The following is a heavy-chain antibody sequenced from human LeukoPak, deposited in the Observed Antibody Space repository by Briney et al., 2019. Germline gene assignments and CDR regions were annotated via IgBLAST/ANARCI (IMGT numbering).Heavy chain of an antibody. CDR1: GYTFTSYG. V-gene: IGHV1-18*01. D-gene: IGHD3-3*01. CDR3: ARDDWGGFGVAGKVGFDP. J-gene: IGHJ5*02. CDR2: ISAYNGNT. Sequence: ASVKVSCKASGYTFTSYGISWVRQAPGQGLEWMGWISAYNGNTNYAQKLQGRVTMTTETSTSTAYMGLRSLRSEDRGVYYCARDDWGGFGVAGKVGFDPWGQGTLVTVSS.